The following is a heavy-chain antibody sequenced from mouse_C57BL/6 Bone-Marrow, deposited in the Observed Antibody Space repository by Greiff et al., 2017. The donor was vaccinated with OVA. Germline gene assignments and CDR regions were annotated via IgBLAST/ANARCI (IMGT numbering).Heavy chain of an antibody. CDR1: GFTFSSYA. CDR2: ISDGGSYT. J-gene: IGHJ3*01. D-gene: IGHD1-1*01. CDR3: ARDRGYYGSSFAY. Sequence: EVKLVESGGGLVKPGGSLKLSCAASGFTFSSYAMSWVRQTPEKRLEWVATISDGGSYTYYPDNVKGRFTISRDNAKNNLYLQMSHLKSEDTAMYYCARDRGYYGSSFAYWGQGTLVTVSA. V-gene: IGHV5-4*01.